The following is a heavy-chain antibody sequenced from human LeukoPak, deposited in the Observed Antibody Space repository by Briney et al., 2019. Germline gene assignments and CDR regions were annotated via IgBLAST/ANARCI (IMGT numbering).Heavy chain of an antibody. CDR1: GGSFSGYY. Sequence: TSETLSLTCAVYGGSFSGYYWSWIRQPPGKGLEWIGEINHSGSTNYNPSLKSRVTISVDTSKNQFSLKLSSVTAADTAVYYCARALPAYDYVWGSYRFNHFDYWGQGTLVTVSS. CDR2: INHSGST. V-gene: IGHV4-34*01. D-gene: IGHD3-16*02. J-gene: IGHJ4*02. CDR3: ARALPAYDYVWGSYRFNHFDY.